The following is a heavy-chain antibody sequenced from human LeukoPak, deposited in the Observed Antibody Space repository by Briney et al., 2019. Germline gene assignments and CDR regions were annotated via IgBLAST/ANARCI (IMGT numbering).Heavy chain of an antibody. D-gene: IGHD2-2*01. J-gene: IGHJ4*02. CDR2: IRSKANSYAT. Sequence: GGSLRLSCAASGFTFSGSAMHWVRQASGKGLEWVGRIRSKANSYATAYAASVKGRFTISRDDSKNTAYLQMNSLKTEDTAVYYCTSVGGSCYDFDYWGQGTLVTVSS. CDR1: GFTFSGSA. V-gene: IGHV3-73*01. CDR3: TSVGGSCYDFDY.